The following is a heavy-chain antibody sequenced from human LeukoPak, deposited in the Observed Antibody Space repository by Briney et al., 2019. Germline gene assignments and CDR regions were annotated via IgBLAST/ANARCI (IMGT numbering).Heavy chain of an antibody. Sequence: GESLKISCKGSGYSFTSYWIGWVRQMPGKGLEWMGIIYPGESDTRYSPSFQGQVTISADESISTAYLQWSSLKASDTAMYYCARTYYYDSSGYYPDYWGQGTLVTVSS. CDR1: GYSFTSYW. J-gene: IGHJ4*02. CDR3: ARTYYYDSSGYYPDY. D-gene: IGHD3-22*01. CDR2: IYPGESDT. V-gene: IGHV5-51*01.